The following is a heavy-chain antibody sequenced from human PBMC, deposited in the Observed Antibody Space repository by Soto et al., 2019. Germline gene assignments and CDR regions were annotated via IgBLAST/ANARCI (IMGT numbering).Heavy chain of an antibody. CDR2: IYHSGTT. Sequence: QVQLQESGPGLVKPTGTLSLTGAVSGGSISSSNWWSWVRQPPGKGLEWIGEIYHSGTTNYNPSLKQPPTISVDKSKNQFSLKLSSVTATDTAVYYCARGSGTEGAYCGGDCYSGGDAFDIWGQGTMVTVSS. CDR1: GGSISSSNW. D-gene: IGHD2-21*02. J-gene: IGHJ3*02. V-gene: IGHV4-4*02. CDR3: ARGSGTEGAYCGGDCYSGGDAFDI.